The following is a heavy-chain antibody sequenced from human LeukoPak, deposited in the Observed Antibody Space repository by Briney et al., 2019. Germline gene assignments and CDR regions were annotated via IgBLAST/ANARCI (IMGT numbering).Heavy chain of an antibody. CDR2: VSSSADST. CDR1: GFTFSSYA. Sequence: GGSLRLSCEASGFTFSSYAMSWVRQAPGKGLAWVSVVSSSADSTYYADSVKGRFTISRDNSKNTLYLQMNNLRAEDTAVYYCAKPLEKYTYGGNFDYWGQGILVTVSS. J-gene: IGHJ4*02. CDR3: AKPLEKYTYGGNFDY. V-gene: IGHV3-23*01. D-gene: IGHD4-23*01.